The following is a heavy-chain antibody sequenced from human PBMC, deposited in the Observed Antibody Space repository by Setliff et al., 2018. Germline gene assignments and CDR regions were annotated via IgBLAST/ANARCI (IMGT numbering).Heavy chain of an antibody. D-gene: IGHD1-26*01. CDR2: ISVYNGNT. J-gene: IGHJ3*01. CDR3: VREYSGGGLT. V-gene: IGHV1-18*01. CDR1: GYTFTSYG. Sequence: GASVKVSCKASGYTFTSYGFSWVRQAPGQGLEWMGRISVYNGNTNCGQKYQGRVAMTTATSTNTVYMELRSLRSDDTAVYFCVREYSGGGLTWGQGTMVTVSS.